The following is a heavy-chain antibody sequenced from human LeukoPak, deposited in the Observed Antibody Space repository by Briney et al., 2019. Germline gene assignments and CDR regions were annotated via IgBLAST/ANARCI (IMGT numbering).Heavy chain of an antibody. D-gene: IGHD6-13*01. V-gene: IGHV1-18*01. CDR1: GYTFTIYG. CDR2: ISAYNGNT. Sequence: ASVTVSCTASGYTFTIYGISWVRQAPGQGLEWMGWISAYNGNTNYAQKLQGRVTMTTDTSTSTAYMELRSLRSDDTAVYYCARGGIAAAGGYYYYYGMDVWGQGTTVTVSS. CDR3: ARGGIAAAGGYYYYYGMDV. J-gene: IGHJ6*02.